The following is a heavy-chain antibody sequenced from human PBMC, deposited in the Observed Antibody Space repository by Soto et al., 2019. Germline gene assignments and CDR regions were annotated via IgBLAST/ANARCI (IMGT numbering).Heavy chain of an antibody. CDR3: ARAGAAPYYYYGMDV. D-gene: IGHD2-15*01. J-gene: IGHJ6*02. Sequence: QVQLVQSGAEVRKPGASVKVSCKASGYTFSTSGMSWLRQAPGQGLEWMGWISTYNGDTNDAPKLQDRVTMTSDTSTSTVYIERRSLRSDDTAVYYGARAGAAPYYYYGMDVWGQGTRVTVSS. CDR2: ISTYNGDT. CDR1: GYTFSTSG. V-gene: IGHV1-18*01.